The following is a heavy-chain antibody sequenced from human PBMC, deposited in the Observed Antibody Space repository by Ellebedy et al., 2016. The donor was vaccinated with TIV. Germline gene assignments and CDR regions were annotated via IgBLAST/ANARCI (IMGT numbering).Heavy chain of an antibody. D-gene: IGHD3-22*01. CDR2: IIPSLGKA. Sequence: AASVKVSCKASGCTFSSYGISWVRQAPGQGLEWMGGIIPSLGKANYAQKFQGRVTITSDESTSTAYMELSSLRTEDTAVYYCAREDTSGYSNFDFWGHGTLVTVSS. J-gene: IGHJ4*01. V-gene: IGHV1-69*10. CDR1: GCTFSSYG. CDR3: AREDTSGYSNFDF.